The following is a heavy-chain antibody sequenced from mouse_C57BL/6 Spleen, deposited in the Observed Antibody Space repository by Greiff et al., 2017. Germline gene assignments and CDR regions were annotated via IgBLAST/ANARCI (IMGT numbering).Heavy chain of an antibody. CDR3: ASFSTTVVATEGYFDV. J-gene: IGHJ1*03. V-gene: IGHV1-81*01. D-gene: IGHD1-1*01. Sequence: QVQLQQSGAELARPGASVKLSCKASGYTFTSYGISWVKQRTGQGLEWIGEIYPRSGNTYYNEKFKGKATLTADKSSSTAYLELRSLTSEDSAVYFCASFSTTVVATEGYFDVWGTGTTVTVSS. CDR2: IYPRSGNT. CDR1: GYTFTSYG.